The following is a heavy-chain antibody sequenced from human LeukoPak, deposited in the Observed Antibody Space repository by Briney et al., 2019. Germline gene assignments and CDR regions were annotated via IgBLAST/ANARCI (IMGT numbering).Heavy chain of an antibody. Sequence: ASVKVSCKASGGTFISYAISWVRQAPGQGLEWMGRIIPILGIANYAQKFQGRVTITADKSTSTAYMELSSLRSEDTAVYYCARPRGYSYGYDYWGQGTLVTVSS. CDR2: IIPILGIA. CDR1: GGTFISYA. D-gene: IGHD5-18*01. V-gene: IGHV1-69*04. J-gene: IGHJ4*02. CDR3: ARPRGYSYGYDY.